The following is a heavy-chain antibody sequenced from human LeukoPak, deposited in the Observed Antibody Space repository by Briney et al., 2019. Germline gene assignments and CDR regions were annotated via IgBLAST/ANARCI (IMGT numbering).Heavy chain of an antibody. CDR1: GYTFTSYD. CDR3: ARRLELVGAFDI. V-gene: IGHV1-8*01. D-gene: IGHD1-7*01. J-gene: IGHJ3*02. CDR2: MNPNSGNT. Sequence: ASVKVSCKASGYTFTSYDINWVRQATGQGLEGMGWMNPNSGNTGYAQKFQGRVTMTRNTSISTAYMELSSLRSEDTAVYYCARRLELVGAFDIWGQGTMVTVSS.